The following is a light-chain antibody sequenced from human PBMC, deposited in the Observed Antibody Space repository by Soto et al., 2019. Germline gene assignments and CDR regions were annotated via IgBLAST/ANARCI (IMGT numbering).Light chain of an antibody. V-gene: IGKV3-15*01. J-gene: IGKJ1*01. Sequence: EIVMTQSPATLSVSPGETATLSCRASQSVSSNLAWYQQKPGQAPRLLIYGASTRATGIPARFSGSGSGTEFTFTITSIQSEDFAIYFYQQYNNSPPDRTFGQGTKVEIK. CDR3: QQYNNSPPDRT. CDR2: GAS. CDR1: QSVSSN.